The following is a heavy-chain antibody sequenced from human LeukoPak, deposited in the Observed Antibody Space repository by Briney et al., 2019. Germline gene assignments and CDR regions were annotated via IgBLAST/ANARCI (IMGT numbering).Heavy chain of an antibody. CDR1: GFTFDDYA. D-gene: IGHD3-22*01. CDR2: ISWNSGSI. V-gene: IGHV3-9*01. CDR3: AKDNHYSDSGTYYYYFDS. Sequence: GRSPRLSCAASGFTFDDYAMHWVRQAPGKGLEWVSGISWNSGSIGYADSVKGRFTISRDNAKNSLYLQMNNLRAEDTAMYYCAKDNHYSDSGTYYYYFDSWGQGTLVTVSS. J-gene: IGHJ4*02.